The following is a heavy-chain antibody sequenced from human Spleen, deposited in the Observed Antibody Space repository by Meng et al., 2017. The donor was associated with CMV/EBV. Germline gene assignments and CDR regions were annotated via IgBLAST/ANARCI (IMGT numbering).Heavy chain of an antibody. D-gene: IGHD4-17*01. J-gene: IGHJ6*02. Sequence: GESLKISCAASGFSFSSYNMNWVRQAPGKGLEWVSCISGESSYIDDADSVKGRFIISRDNDRDSLYLQMNSLRVEDTAVYYCARGHGRDPQPMDVWGQGTTVTVSS. CDR1: GFSFSSYN. V-gene: IGHV3-21*01. CDR3: ARGHGRDPQPMDV. CDR2: ISGESSYI.